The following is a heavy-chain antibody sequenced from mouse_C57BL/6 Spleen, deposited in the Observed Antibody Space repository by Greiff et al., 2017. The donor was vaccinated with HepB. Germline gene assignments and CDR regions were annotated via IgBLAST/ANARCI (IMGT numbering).Heavy chain of an antibody. CDR3: TRGYGSSYGYFDV. Sequence: EVKLMESGGGLVQPGGSMKLSCVASGFTFSNYWMNWVRQSPEKGLEWVAQIRLKSDNYATHYAESVKGRFTISRDDSKSSVYLQMNNLRAEDTGIYYCTRGYGSSYGYFDVWGTGTTVTVSS. D-gene: IGHD1-1*01. CDR1: GFTFSNYW. J-gene: IGHJ1*03. V-gene: IGHV6-3*01. CDR2: IRLKSDNYAT.